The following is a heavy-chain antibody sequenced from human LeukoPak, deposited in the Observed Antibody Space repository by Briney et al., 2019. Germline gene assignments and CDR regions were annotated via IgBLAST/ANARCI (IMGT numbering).Heavy chain of an antibody. CDR3: ARMVYDTSGYYPSFDY. V-gene: IGHV4-59*12. D-gene: IGHD3-22*01. CDR1: SGSINTYY. J-gene: IGHJ4*02. CDR2: IYYSGST. Sequence: SQTLSLTCTVSSGSINTYYWSWIRQPPGKGLEWIGYIYYSGSTNYNPSLKSRVTISVDTSKNQFSLKLSSVTAADTAVYYCARMVYDTSGYYPSFDYWGQGTLVTVSS.